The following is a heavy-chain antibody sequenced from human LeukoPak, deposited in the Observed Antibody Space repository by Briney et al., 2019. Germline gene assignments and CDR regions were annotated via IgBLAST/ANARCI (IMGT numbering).Heavy chain of an antibody. J-gene: IGHJ4*02. Sequence: GGSLRLSCAASGFTFSSYAMSWVRQAPGKGLEWVSAISGRGGSTFYADSVKGRFTISRDNSKNTLFLQMNSLRAEDAAVYYCARDDYGETFDYWGQGTLVTVSS. CDR2: ISGRGGST. D-gene: IGHD4-17*01. CDR1: GFTFSSYA. V-gene: IGHV3-23*01. CDR3: ARDDYGETFDY.